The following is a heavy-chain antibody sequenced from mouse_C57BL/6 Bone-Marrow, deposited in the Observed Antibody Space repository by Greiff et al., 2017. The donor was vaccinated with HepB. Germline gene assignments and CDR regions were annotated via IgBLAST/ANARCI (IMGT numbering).Heavy chain of an antibody. Sequence: EVQLQQSGAELVRPGSSVKMSCKTSGYTFTSYGINWVKQRPGQGLEWIGYISIGNGYTEYNEKFKGKATLTSDTSSSTAYMQLSSLTSEDSAIYFCAREGYNYAMDYWGQGTSVTGSS. J-gene: IGHJ4*01. V-gene: IGHV1-58*01. CDR2: ISIGNGYT. D-gene: IGHD2-2*01. CDR3: AREGYNYAMDY. CDR1: GYTFTSYG.